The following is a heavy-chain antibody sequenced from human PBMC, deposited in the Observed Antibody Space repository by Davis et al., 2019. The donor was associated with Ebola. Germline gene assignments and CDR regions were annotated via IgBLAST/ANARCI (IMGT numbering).Heavy chain of an antibody. V-gene: IGHV4-34*01. CDR3: ARGRYSPRVAVGVYAKFDP. J-gene: IGHJ5*02. CDR2: TSHHPDYT. D-gene: IGHD2-8*02. Sequence: SETLSLTCAVYGGSFSDYFWSWIRQPPGKGLEWIGETSHHPDYTNYSPSFGGRVTISVDSSKNQFSLKIHSVTAADTAVYYCARGRYSPRVAVGVYAKFDPWGQGTPVTVSS. CDR1: GGSFSDYF.